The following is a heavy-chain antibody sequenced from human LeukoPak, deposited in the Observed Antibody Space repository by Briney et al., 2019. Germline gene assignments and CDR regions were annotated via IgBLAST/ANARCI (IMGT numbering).Heavy chain of an antibody. CDR3: ARGQQQLVATNFDY. CDR1: GFTFSSYS. D-gene: IGHD6-13*01. V-gene: IGHV3-21*01. CDR2: VISSSSYI. Sequence: AGSLRLYCAASGFTFSSYSMNWVRQAPWKGLESVSYVISSSSYIYYADSVKGRFTISRDNAKNSLYLQMNSLRAEDTAVYYCARGQQQLVATNFDYWGKGTLVTVSS. J-gene: IGHJ4*02.